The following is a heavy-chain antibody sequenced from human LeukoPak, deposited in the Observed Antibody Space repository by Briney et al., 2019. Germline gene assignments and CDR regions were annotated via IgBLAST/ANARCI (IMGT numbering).Heavy chain of an antibody. CDR3: AKDQGGATHYYMDV. V-gene: IGHV3-21*01. D-gene: IGHD1-26*01. Sequence: GGSLRLSCAASGFTFSSYSMNWVRQAPGKGLELFSFISSSSSYIYYADSVKGRFTISRDNAKNSLYLQMNSLRAEDTAVYYCAKDQGGATHYYMDVWGKGTAVTISS. CDR1: GFTFSSYS. CDR2: ISSSSSYI. J-gene: IGHJ6*03.